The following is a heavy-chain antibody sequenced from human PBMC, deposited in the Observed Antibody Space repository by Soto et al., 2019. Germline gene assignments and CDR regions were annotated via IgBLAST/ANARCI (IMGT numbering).Heavy chain of an antibody. CDR1: GESFSRHS. D-gene: IGHD2-2*01. J-gene: IGHJ4*02. CDR3: AKKHYSSFDM. V-gene: IGHV4-34*01. Sequence: SETLSLTCAVYGESFSRHSWAWVRQTPGEGLEWIGEINAFGSTVFSPSLKSRVSMSIDTSKMQFSLKVTSVTVADSATYYCAKKHYSSFDMWGQGTLVTVSS. CDR2: INAFGST.